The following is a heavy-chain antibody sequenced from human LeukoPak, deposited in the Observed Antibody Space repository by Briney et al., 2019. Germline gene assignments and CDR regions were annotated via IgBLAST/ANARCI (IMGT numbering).Heavy chain of an antibody. CDR1: GYSFTSYW. CDR3: ARPLTYYYDSSGYYFFDY. V-gene: IGHV5-10-1*01. J-gene: IGHJ4*02. D-gene: IGHD3-22*01. Sequence: GESLKISCKGSGYSFTSYWISWVRQMPGKGLEWMGRIDPSDSYTKYSPSFQGHVTISADKSISTAYLQWSSLKASDTAMYYCARPLTYYYDSSGYYFFDYWGQGTLVTVSS. CDR2: IDPSDSYT.